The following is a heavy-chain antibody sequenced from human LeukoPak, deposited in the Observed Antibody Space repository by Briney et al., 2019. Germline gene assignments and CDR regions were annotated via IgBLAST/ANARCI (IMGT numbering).Heavy chain of an antibody. CDR2: LRFDGTRK. V-gene: IGHV3-30*02. J-gene: IGHJ6*02. Sequence: PGGSLRLFCAASGFNLSRYGVHWVRQAPGKGLEWVAYLRFDGTRKYYKDSLKGRFTIPRDNSKNTLDLQMNGLRTEDSAIYYCEASMDVWGLGTTVTVSS. CDR3: EASMDV. CDR1: GFNLSRYG.